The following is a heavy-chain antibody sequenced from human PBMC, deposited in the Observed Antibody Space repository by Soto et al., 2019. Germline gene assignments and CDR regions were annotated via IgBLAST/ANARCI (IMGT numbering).Heavy chain of an antibody. J-gene: IGHJ4*02. CDR1: XGXFSSYS. V-gene: IGHV1-69*01. D-gene: IGHD1-26*01. CDR2: IIPIFGTA. Sequence: VQSGAEVKKPGSSVKVSXXXXXGXFSSYSXNXXXXAPGQGLEWMREIIPIFGTANYAQKFQGRVTITADESTSTAYMELSSLRSEDTAVYYCARDGGRHSGGIDYWGQGTLVTVSS. CDR3: ARDGGRHSGGIDY.